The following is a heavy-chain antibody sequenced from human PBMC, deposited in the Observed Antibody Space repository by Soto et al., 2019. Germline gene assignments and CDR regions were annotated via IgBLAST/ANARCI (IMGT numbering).Heavy chain of an antibody. CDR1: GAAISRDD. CDR2: IYYSGST. V-gene: IGHV4-59*01. J-gene: IGHJ5*02. CDR3: ARDRKFDP. Sequence: SSETLGLTCTVAGAAISRDDGIWIRQPPGKGLEWIGYIYYSGSTNYNPSLNSRVTISVDTSKNQFSLKLSSVTAADTAVYYCARDRKFDPWGQGTLVTVSS.